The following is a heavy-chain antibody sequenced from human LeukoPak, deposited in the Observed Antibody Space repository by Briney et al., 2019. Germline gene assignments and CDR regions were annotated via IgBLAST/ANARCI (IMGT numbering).Heavy chain of an antibody. J-gene: IGHJ5*02. Sequence: GGSLRLSCAASGFTFNNYEMYWVRQAPGKGLERISYVTSSGGTTYYADSVKGRFTISRDNAKNSLYLQMNSLRAEDTAVYYCAREGGSKNWFDPWGQGTLVTVSS. V-gene: IGHV3-48*03. CDR1: GFTFNNYE. CDR3: AREGGSKNWFDP. CDR2: VTSSGGTT. D-gene: IGHD1-26*01.